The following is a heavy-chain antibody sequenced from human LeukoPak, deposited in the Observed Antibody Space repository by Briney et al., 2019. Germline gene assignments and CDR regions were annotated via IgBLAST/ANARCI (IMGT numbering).Heavy chain of an antibody. CDR1: GFTFDDYA. CDR3: AKAGVVVVTPLINFDY. D-gene: IGHD3-22*01. V-gene: IGHV3-9*01. Sequence: GGSLRLSCAASGFTFDDYAMHWVRQAPGRGLEWVSGISWNGGSLGYADSVKGRFTISRDNAKNSLYLQMNSLRAEDTAVYYYAKAGVVVVTPLINFDYWGQGTLVTVSS. CDR2: ISWNGGSL. J-gene: IGHJ4*02.